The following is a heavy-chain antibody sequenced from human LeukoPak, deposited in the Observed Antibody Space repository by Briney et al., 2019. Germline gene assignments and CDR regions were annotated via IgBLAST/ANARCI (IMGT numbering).Heavy chain of an antibody. CDR2: MNPNSGNT. J-gene: IGHJ6*03. D-gene: IGHD4-23*01. V-gene: IGHV1-8*03. CDR3: ARGRLGGGNGYYYYYMDV. CDR1: GYTFTSYD. Sequence: ASVKVSCKASGYTFTSYDINWVRQATGQGLEWMGWMNPNSGNTGYAQKFQGRVTITRNTSISTAYMELSSLRSEDTAVYYCARGRLGGGNGYYYYYMDVWGKGTTVTVSS.